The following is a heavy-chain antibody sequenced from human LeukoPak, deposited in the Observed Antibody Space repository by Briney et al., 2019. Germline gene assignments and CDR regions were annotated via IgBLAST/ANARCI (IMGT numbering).Heavy chain of an antibody. J-gene: IGHJ4*02. Sequence: SETLSLTCTVSGGSISSGSYYWSWIRQPPGKGLERIGYIYYSGSTNYNPSLKSRVTISVDTSKNQFSLKLSSVTAADTAVYYCARHAFIAARQPIYFDYWGQGTLVTVSS. V-gene: IGHV4-61*01. CDR3: ARHAFIAARQPIYFDY. D-gene: IGHD6-6*01. CDR2: IYYSGST. CDR1: GGSISSGSYY.